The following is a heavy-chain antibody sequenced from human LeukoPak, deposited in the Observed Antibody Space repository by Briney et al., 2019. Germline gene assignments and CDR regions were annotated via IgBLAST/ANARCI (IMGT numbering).Heavy chain of an antibody. V-gene: IGHV4-39*01. CDR2: IYYSEST. CDR1: GGSISSSSYY. CDR3: ASGNYDILTGYQPVGY. J-gene: IGHJ4*02. D-gene: IGHD3-9*01. Sequence: SETLSLTCTVSGGSISSSSYYWGWIRQPPGKGLEWVGSIYYSESTYYNPSLKSRVTISVDTSKNQFSLKLSSVTAADTAVYYCASGNYDILTGYQPVGYWGQGTLVTVSS.